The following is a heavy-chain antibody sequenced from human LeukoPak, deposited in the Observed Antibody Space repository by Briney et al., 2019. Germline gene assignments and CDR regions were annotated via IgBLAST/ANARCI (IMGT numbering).Heavy chain of an antibody. CDR1: GCGFTSYW. J-gene: IGHJ3*02. V-gene: IGHV5-51*01. Sequence: GGSLKISFKGSGCGFTSYWIGWVRPMPGKGVEWMGSIYPGDSDTRYSPSFQGQVTISADKSISTAYLQWSSLKASDTAMYYCARHALYCSGGSCHFDIWGQGTMVTVSS. CDR3: ARHALYCSGGSCHFDI. D-gene: IGHD2-15*01. CDR2: IYPGDSDT.